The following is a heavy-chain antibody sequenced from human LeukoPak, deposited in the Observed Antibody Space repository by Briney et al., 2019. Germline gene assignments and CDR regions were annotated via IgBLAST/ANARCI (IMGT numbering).Heavy chain of an antibody. CDR1: GFTFSSYG. J-gene: IGHJ6*02. Sequence: GGSLSLSCAASGFTFSSYGMHWVRQAPGKGLEWVAVISYDGSNKYYADSVKGRFTISRDNSKNTLYLQMNSLRAEDTAVYYCAKDRYSYGPYGMDVWGQGTTVTVSS. CDR3: AKDRYSYGPYGMDV. D-gene: IGHD5-18*01. V-gene: IGHV3-30*18. CDR2: ISYDGSNK.